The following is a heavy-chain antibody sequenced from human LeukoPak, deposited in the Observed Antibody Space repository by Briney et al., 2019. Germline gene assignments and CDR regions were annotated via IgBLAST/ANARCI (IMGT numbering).Heavy chain of an antibody. Sequence: PSETLSLTCAVYGGSFSGYYWSWIRQPPGKGLEWIGEINHSGSTNYNPSLKSRVTISVDPSKNQFSLKLNSVTAADTAVYYCARAPYYDNDGYYRDYWGQGTLVTVSS. D-gene: IGHD3-22*01. CDR2: INHSGST. V-gene: IGHV4-34*01. J-gene: IGHJ4*02. CDR3: ARAPYYDNDGYYRDY. CDR1: GGSFSGYY.